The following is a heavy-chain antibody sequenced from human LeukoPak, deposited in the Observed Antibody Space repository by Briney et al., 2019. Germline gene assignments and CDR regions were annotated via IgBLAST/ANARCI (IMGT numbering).Heavy chain of an antibody. J-gene: IGHJ3*01. CDR1: GFHFSAHG. CDR2: ISPSGDIT. V-gene: IGHV3-23*01. Sequence: GGSLRLSCAASGFHFSAHGMNWIRQAPGKGLEWVSGISPSGDITYYADSVMGRFTISRDNRKSTVSLQMNSLRAKDTALYYCVRDLDWGAFDVWGQGRMVTVSS. D-gene: IGHD3/OR15-3a*01. CDR3: VRDLDWGAFDV.